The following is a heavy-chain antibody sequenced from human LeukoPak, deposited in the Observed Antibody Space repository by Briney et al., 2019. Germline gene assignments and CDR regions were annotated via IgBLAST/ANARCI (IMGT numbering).Heavy chain of an antibody. CDR1: GFTVSSNY. J-gene: IGHJ5*02. V-gene: IGHV3-53*01. CDR2: IYSGGST. CDR3: AIEIAVAGTGNWFDP. D-gene: IGHD6-19*01. Sequence: PGGSLRPSCAASGFTVSSNYMSWVRQAPGKGLEWVSVIYSGGSTYYADSVKGRFTISRDNSKNTLYLQMNSLRAEDTAVYYCAIEIAVAGTGNWFDPWGQGTLVTVSS.